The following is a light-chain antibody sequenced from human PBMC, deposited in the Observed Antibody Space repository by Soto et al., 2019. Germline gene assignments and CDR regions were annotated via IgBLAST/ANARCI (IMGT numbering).Light chain of an antibody. J-gene: IGKJ1*01. Sequence: EIVLTQSPGTLSLSPGERATLSCRASQSVSSSYLAWYQQKPGQAPRLLFYGASSRATGIPDRFSGSGSGTDFTLNVSRLEPEDFAVYYCQQYGSSPAGTFGQGTKVEIK. CDR1: QSVSSSY. V-gene: IGKV3-20*01. CDR3: QQYGSSPAGT. CDR2: GAS.